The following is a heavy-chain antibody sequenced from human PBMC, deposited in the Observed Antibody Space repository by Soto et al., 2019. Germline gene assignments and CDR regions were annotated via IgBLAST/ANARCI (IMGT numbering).Heavy chain of an antibody. V-gene: IGHV1-18*01. CDR1: GYTFTNYG. Sequence: QVQVVQSGDEVKKPGASVKVSCKASGYTFTNYGFSWVRQAPGQGLEWMGWISGYNGNTKYADKFQGRVTMTTGTSTSTAHMELRSLRSDDTAVYYCARAGQAPYYYYGMDVWGQGTAVTVSS. CDR2: ISGYNGNT. CDR3: ARAGQAPYYYYGMDV. J-gene: IGHJ6*02.